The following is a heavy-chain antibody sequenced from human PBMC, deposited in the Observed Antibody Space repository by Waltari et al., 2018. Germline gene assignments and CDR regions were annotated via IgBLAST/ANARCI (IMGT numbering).Heavy chain of an antibody. CDR1: GGSISSHY. Sequence: QVQLQESGPGLVKPSATLSRTCPASGGSISSHYWTWIRQPPGKGLEWIGYIYYSGSTNYNPSLKSRVTISVDTSKNQFSLKLSSVTAADTAVYYCARGRGGDFWSGYYSYYFDYWGQGTLVTVSS. J-gene: IGHJ4*02. CDR2: IYYSGST. D-gene: IGHD3-3*01. CDR3: ARGRGGDFWSGYYSYYFDY. V-gene: IGHV4-59*11.